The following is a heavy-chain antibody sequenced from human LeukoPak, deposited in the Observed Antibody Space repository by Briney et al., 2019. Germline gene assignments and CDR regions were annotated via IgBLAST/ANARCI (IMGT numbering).Heavy chain of an antibody. D-gene: IGHD4-17*01. V-gene: IGHV1-69*05. Sequence: ASVKVSCXTSGGTFNISAISWVRQARGQGLEWLAGIMPLFGTAGYAQKFQGRATITKDESTRTVYLELTSLTSDDTAVYYCARDVHGDYGSGWFDPWGQGTLVSVSS. CDR3: ARDVHGDYGSGWFDP. J-gene: IGHJ5*02. CDR2: IMPLFGTA. CDR1: GGTFNISA.